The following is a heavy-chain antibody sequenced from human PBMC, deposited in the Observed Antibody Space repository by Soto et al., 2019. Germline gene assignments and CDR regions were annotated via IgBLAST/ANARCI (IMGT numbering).Heavy chain of an antibody. CDR3: ARGYCSGGTCYAFDV. Sequence: ASVNVSCKASGYTFTSYYMHWVRQTPGQGLEWMGIINPSAGSTSYAQKFQGRVTMTRDTSTSTVYMELSSLRSEDTAAYYCARGYCSGGTCYAFDVWGQGTMVTVSS. J-gene: IGHJ3*01. D-gene: IGHD2-15*01. CDR1: GYTFTSYY. V-gene: IGHV1-46*03. CDR2: INPSAGST.